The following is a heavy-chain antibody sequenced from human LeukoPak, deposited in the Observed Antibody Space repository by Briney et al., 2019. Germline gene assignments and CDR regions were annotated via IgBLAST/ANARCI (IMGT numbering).Heavy chain of an antibody. J-gene: IGHJ4*02. CDR2: ISPNSGDT. D-gene: IGHD6-19*01. CDR1: GYTFTGYY. CDR3: ARGPSGWYYY. Sequence: ASVKVSCKASGYTFTGYYMHWLRQAPGQGLEWMGWISPNSGDTNYAQKFQDRVTMTRDASISTAYMELSGLRSDDTAVYYCARGPSGWYYYWGQGTLVTVSS. V-gene: IGHV1-2*02.